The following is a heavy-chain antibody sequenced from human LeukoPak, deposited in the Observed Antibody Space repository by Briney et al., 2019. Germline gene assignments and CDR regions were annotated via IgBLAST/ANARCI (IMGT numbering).Heavy chain of an antibody. Sequence: SETLSLTRTVSGGSISSYYWSWIRQPPGKGLEWIGYIYYSGSTNYNPSLKSRLTISVDASKNQFALKLSTVTATDTAVYYCASLSMVTQGYFDSWGQGTLVTVSS. J-gene: IGHJ4*02. D-gene: IGHD4/OR15-4a*01. CDR3: ASLSMVTQGYFDS. CDR1: GGSISSYY. V-gene: IGHV4-59*08. CDR2: IYYSGST.